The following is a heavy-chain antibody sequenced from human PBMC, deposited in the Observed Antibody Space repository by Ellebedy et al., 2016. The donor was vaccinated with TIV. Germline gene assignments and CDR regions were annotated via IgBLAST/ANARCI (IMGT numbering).Heavy chain of an antibody. Sequence: SETLSLXCAVYGGSFSGYYWSWIRQPPGKGLEWIGYIYYSGSTNYNPSLKSRVTISVDTSKNQFSLKLSSVTAADTAVYYCARSNEWELLRGLDYWGQGTLVTVSS. V-gene: IGHV4-59*08. CDR1: GGSFSGYY. CDR2: IYYSGST. D-gene: IGHD1-26*01. J-gene: IGHJ4*02. CDR3: ARSNEWELLRGLDY.